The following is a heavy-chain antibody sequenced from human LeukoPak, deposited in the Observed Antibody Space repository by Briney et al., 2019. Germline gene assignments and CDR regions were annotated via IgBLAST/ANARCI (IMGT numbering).Heavy chain of an antibody. CDR3: ATGLVRARGAFDI. CDR2: ISSSSSYI. CDR1: GFTFSSYS. Sequence: GGSLRLSCAASGFTFSSYSMNWVRQAPGEGLEWVSSISSSSSYIYYADSVKGRFTISRDNAKNSLYLQMNSLRAEDTAVYYCATGLVRARGAFDIWGQGTMVTVSS. J-gene: IGHJ3*02. D-gene: IGHD3/OR15-3a*01. V-gene: IGHV3-21*01.